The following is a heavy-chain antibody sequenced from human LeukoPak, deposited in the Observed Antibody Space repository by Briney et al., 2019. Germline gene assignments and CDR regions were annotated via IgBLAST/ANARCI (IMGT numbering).Heavy chain of an antibody. CDR3: ARARGVESIDY. Sequence: SETLSLTCAVYGGSFSGYYWSWIRQPPGEGLEWIGEINHSGATNYNPSLKSRVTLSVDTSKNQFSLKLSSVTAADTAVYYCARARGVESIDYWGQGTRVTVSP. V-gene: IGHV4-34*01. CDR1: GGSFSGYY. J-gene: IGHJ4*02. D-gene: IGHD3-10*01. CDR2: INHSGAT.